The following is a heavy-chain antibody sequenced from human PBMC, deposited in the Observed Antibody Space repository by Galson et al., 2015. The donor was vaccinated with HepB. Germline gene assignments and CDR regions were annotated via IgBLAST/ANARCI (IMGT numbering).Heavy chain of an antibody. J-gene: IGHJ4*02. CDR3: AKSLLLWFGEFVDY. CDR1: GFPFSSYG. V-gene: IGHV3-30*18. CDR2: ISYDGSNK. Sequence: LRLSCAASGFPFSSYGMHWVRQAPGKGLEWVAVISYDGSNKYYADSVKGRFTISRDNSKNTLYLQMNSLRAEDTAVYYCAKSLLLWFGEFVDYWGQGTLATVSS. D-gene: IGHD3-10*01.